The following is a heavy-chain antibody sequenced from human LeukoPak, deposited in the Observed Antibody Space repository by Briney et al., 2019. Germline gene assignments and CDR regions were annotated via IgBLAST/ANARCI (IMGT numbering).Heavy chain of an antibody. CDR3: ASYIRRFDY. CDR2: IYYSGST. J-gene: IGHJ4*02. Sequence: PSETLSLTRTVSGGSISSSSYYWGWIRQPPGKGLEWIGSIYYSGSTYYNPSLKSRVTISVDTSKNQFSLKLSSVTAADTAVYYCASYIRRFDYWGQGTLVTVSS. D-gene: IGHD4-11*01. V-gene: IGHV4-39*01. CDR1: GGSISSSSYY.